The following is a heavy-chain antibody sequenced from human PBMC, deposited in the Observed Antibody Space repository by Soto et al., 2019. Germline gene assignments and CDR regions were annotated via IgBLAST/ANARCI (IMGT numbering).Heavy chain of an antibody. CDR1: GFTFSNYA. D-gene: IGHD3-10*01. CDR3: AKDSYGSGIHFYYYYYMDV. V-gene: IGHV3-23*01. CDR2: ISGSSGNT. J-gene: IGHJ6*03. Sequence: EVQLLESGGGLVQPGGSLRLSCAASGFTFSNYAMSWVRQAPGKGLEWVSGISGSSGNTYYAYSVKGRFTISRDNSKNTLFLQMNSLSVEDTAVYYCAKDSYGSGIHFYYYYYMDVWGKGTTVSVSS.